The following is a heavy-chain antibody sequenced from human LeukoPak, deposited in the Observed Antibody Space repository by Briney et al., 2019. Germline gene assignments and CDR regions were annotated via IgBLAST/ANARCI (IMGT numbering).Heavy chain of an antibody. D-gene: IGHD3-3*01. CDR1: GGSFSGYY. Sequence: PSETLSLTCAVYGGSFSGYYWSWIRQPPGKGLEWIGEINHSGSTNYNPSLKSRVTISVDTSKNQFSLKLISVTAADTAVYYCARHKGPSYDYYVFDLWAQGTMVTVSS. CDR2: INHSGST. CDR3: ARHKGPSYDYYVFDL. V-gene: IGHV4-34*01. J-gene: IGHJ3*01.